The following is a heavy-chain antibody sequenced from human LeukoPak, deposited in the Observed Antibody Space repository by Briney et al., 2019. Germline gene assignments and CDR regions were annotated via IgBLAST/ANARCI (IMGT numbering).Heavy chain of an antibody. CDR3: AMDDFTKPD. CDR2: VDPEDGET. J-gene: IGHJ4*02. V-gene: IGHV1-69-2*01. Sequence: GATVKISRKASGYTFTDYYMHWVQQASGKGLEWMGRVDPEDGETIYAEKFQGRVTITADTSTDTAYMELSSLRSEDTAVYYCAMDDFTKPDWGQGTLVTVSS. CDR1: GYTFTDYY. D-gene: IGHD3-3*01.